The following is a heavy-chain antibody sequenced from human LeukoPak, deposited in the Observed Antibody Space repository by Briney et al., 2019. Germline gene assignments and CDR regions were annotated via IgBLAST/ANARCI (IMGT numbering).Heavy chain of an antibody. J-gene: IGHJ4*02. CDR3: ARELKVGNTGYYFDY. CDR2: IYYSGST. D-gene: IGHD2/OR15-2a*01. Sequence: PSETLSLTCTVSGGSINSYYWSWIRQPPGKGLEWMGYIYYSGSTNYNPSLKSRVTISVDTSKNQFSLKLNSVTAADTAVYYCARELKVGNTGYYFDYWGQGTPVTVSS. V-gene: IGHV4-59*01. CDR1: GGSINSYY.